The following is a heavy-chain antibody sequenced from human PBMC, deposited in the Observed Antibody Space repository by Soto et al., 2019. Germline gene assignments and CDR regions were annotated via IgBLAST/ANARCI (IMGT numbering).Heavy chain of an antibody. CDR2: ISTSGSDT. V-gene: IGHV3-11*05. D-gene: IGHD5-18*01. Sequence: QVQLAESGGGLVKPGGSLRLSCAASGFTFSDYYMSWIRQAPGKGLEWVSSISTSGSDTNYADSVKGRFTISRDNAKNSLYLQMNSLRAEDTAVYYCARRDIQLWIRAQGALVTVSS. J-gene: IGHJ4*02. CDR1: GFTFSDYY. CDR3: ARRDIQLWI.